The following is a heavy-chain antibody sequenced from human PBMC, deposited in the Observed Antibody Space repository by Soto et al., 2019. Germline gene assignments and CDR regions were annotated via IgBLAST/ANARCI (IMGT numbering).Heavy chain of an antibody. CDR1: GGSISSGGYY. CDR2: IYYSGST. J-gene: IGHJ6*02. Sequence: QVQLQESGPGLVKPSQTLSLTCTVSGGSISSGGYYWSWIRQHPGKGLEWIGYIYYSGSTYYNPSLKSRVTISVDTSKNQFSLKLSSVTAADTAVYYCARDRRLNWNYYYYGMDVWGQGTTVTVSS. D-gene: IGHD1-20*01. V-gene: IGHV4-31*03. CDR3: ARDRRLNWNYYYYGMDV.